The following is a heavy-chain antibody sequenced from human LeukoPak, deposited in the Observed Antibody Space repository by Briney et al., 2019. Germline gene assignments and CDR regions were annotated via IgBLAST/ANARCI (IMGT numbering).Heavy chain of an antibody. V-gene: IGHV1-2*02. CDR1: GYTFSGYY. CDR2: INSNIGAR. CDR3: ARGRGGATTGFDH. Sequence: ASVKFSCKASGYTFSGYYMHWVRQAPGQGLESRGWINSNIGARNYAPKFQGRVTFSRDNSISTAYMELSSLRSDDTAIYYCARGRGGATTGFDHWGQGTLVTVSS. D-gene: IGHD1-26*01. J-gene: IGHJ4*02.